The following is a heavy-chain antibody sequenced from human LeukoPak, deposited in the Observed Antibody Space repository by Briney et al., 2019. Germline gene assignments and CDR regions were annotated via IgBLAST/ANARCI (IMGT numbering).Heavy chain of an antibody. V-gene: IGHV1-24*01. Sequence: ASVKVSCKVSGYTLTELSMHWVRQAPGKGLEWMGGFDPEDGETIYAKKFQGRVTMTEDTSTDTAYMELSSLRSEDTAVYYCATGVYYGSGSYDSRSNWFDPWGQGTLVTVSS. CDR3: ATGVYYGSGSYDSRSNWFDP. CDR2: FDPEDGET. J-gene: IGHJ5*02. D-gene: IGHD3-10*01. CDR1: GYTLTELS.